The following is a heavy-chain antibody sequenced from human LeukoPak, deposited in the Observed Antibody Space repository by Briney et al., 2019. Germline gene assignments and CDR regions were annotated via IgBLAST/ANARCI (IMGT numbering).Heavy chain of an antibody. V-gene: IGHV3-30*03. CDR2: ISYDGSNK. D-gene: IGHD2-15*01. CDR1: GFTFSSYS. J-gene: IGHJ1*01. CDR3: ASTLGYCSGGSCYSKH. Sequence: GGSLRLSCAASGFTFSSYSMNWVRQAPGKGLEWVAVISYDGSNKYYADSVKGRFTISRDNSKNTLYLQMNSLRAEDTAVYYCASTLGYCSGGSCYSKHWGQGTLVTVSS.